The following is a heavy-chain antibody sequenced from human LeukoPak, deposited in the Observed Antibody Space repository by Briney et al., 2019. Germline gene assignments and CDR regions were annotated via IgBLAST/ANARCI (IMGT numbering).Heavy chain of an antibody. Sequence: SETLSLTCTVSGGSIRNFYWGWIRQPPGKGLEWIGFVHSGGAARNNPSLKSRAVVSIDTSKSQFSLKLRSVIAADTAVYYCARVINPHGGMTMDVWGQGTTVTIS. D-gene: IGHD3-16*01. V-gene: IGHV4-59*01. CDR1: GGSIRNFY. CDR3: ARVINPHGGMTMDV. CDR2: VHSGGAA. J-gene: IGHJ6*02.